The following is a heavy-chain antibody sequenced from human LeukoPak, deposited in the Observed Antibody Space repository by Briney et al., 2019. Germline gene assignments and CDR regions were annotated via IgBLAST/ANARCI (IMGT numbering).Heavy chain of an antibody. V-gene: IGHV3-30-3*01. CDR3: ARDAVEYSSSCDY. Sequence: GGSLRLSCAASGFTFSSYAMHWVRQAPGKGLEWVAVISYDGSNKYYADSVKGRFTISRDNSKNTLYLQMNSLRAEDTAVYYCARDAVEYSSSCDYWGQGTLVTVSS. CDR1: GFTFSSYA. CDR2: ISYDGSNK. J-gene: IGHJ4*02. D-gene: IGHD6-13*01.